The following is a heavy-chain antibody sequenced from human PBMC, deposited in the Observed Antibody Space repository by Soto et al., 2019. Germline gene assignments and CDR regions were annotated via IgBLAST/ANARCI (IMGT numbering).Heavy chain of an antibody. CDR1: GYTFTSYA. CDR2: ISAGNGNT. Sequence: ASLKVSCKASGYTFTSYAIHWVRQAAGQRLEWMGWISAGNGNTKYSQKFQGRVIITRDTSAGTAYMELRSLRSEDTAVYYCAAHIVAFDWGQGTLVSVSS. V-gene: IGHV1-3*01. J-gene: IGHJ4*02. D-gene: IGHD5-12*01. CDR3: AAHIVAFD.